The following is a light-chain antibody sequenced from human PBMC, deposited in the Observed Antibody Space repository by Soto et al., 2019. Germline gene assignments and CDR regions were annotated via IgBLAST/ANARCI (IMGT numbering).Light chain of an antibody. Sequence: QSVLTQPASVSGSPGQSITISCTGTSSDVGSYNLVSWYQQHPGKAPKLMIYEVSKPPSGVSNRFSGSKSGNTASLTISGLQADDEADYYCCSYAGSSTYVFGTGTKVTVL. CDR2: EVS. CDR1: SSDVGSYNL. J-gene: IGLJ1*01. V-gene: IGLV2-23*02. CDR3: CSYAGSSTYV.